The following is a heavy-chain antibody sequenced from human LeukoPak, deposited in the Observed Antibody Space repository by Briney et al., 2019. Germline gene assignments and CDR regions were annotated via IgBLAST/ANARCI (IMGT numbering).Heavy chain of an antibody. CDR3: VKDPSKYYDFWSGYSHPVY. D-gene: IGHD3-3*01. V-gene: IGHV3-64D*06. CDR2: ISSNGGST. J-gene: IGHJ4*02. CDR1: GFTFSSYA. Sequence: GRSLRLSCAASGFTFSSYAMHWVRQAPGKGLEYVSAISSNGGSTYYADSVKGRFTISRDNSKNTLYLQMSSLRAEDTAVYYCVKDPSKYYDFWSGYSHPVYWGQGTLVTVSS.